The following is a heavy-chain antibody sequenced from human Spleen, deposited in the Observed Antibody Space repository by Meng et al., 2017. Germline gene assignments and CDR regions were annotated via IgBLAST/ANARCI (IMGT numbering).Heavy chain of an antibody. J-gene: IGHJ4*02. CDR2: LSYDGSHK. D-gene: IGHD5-18*01. V-gene: IGHV3-30*04. CDR1: GFTFSSYT. CDR3: AKYSYGLGDYFDY. Sequence: GESLKISCAASGFTFSSYTMHWVRQAPGKGLEWVAVLSYDGSHKYYADSVKGRFTISRHNSKNTLYLQMNSLRAEDTALYYCAKYSYGLGDYFDYWGQGALVTVSS.